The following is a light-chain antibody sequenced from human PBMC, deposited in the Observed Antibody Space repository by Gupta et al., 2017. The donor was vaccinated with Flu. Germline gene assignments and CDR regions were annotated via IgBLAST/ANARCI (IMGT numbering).Light chain of an antibody. J-gene: IGLJ3*02. CDR1: ASDIGDSKH. Sequence: QSALTQPRSVSGSPGQSVTISCTGTASDIGDSKHVSWYQQHPGKAPKLVIYDVTKRPSGVPDRFSGSKSGNTASLTSSGLQAEDAGDYYCCSYAGSVFGGGTKLTVL. V-gene: IGLV2-11*01. CDR3: CSYAGSV. CDR2: DVT.